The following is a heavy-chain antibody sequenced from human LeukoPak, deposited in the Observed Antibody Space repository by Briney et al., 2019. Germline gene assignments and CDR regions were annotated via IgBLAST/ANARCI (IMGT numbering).Heavy chain of an antibody. CDR3: AKDRGYCSGGSCYSAYYFDY. J-gene: IGHJ4*02. CDR2: ISGSGGST. D-gene: IGHD2-15*01. V-gene: IGHV3-23*01. CDR1: GFTFSSYA. Sequence: PGGSLRLSCAASGFTFSSYAMSWVRQAPGKGLEWVSAISGSGGSTYYADSVKGRFTISRDNSKNTLYLQMNSLRAEDTAVYYCAKDRGYCSGGSCYSAYYFDYWGQGTLVTVSS.